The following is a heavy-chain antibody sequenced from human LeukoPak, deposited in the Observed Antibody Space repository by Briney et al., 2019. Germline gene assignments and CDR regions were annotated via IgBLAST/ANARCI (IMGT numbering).Heavy chain of an antibody. D-gene: IGHD2-15*01. J-gene: IGHJ5*02. V-gene: IGHV4-39*07. CDR3: AREIEAYCRGGSCPNWFDP. Sequence: SETLSLTCTVSGGSISSSSYYWGWIRQPPGKGLEWIGSIYYSGSTYYNPSLKRRVTISVDTSKNQFSLKLSSVTAADTAVYYCAREIEAYCRGGSCPNWFDPWGQGTLVTVSS. CDR2: IYYSGST. CDR1: GGSISSSSYY.